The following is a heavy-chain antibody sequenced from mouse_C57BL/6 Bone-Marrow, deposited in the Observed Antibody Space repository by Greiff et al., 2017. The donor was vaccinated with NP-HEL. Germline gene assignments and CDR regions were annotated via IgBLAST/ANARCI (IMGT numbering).Heavy chain of an antibody. D-gene: IGHD1-1*01. CDR3: ARSRITTVGMDY. J-gene: IGHJ4*01. CDR1: GYTFTDYN. V-gene: IGHV1-18*01. CDR2: INPNNGGT. Sequence: EVKLVESGPELVKPGASVKIPCKASGYTFTDYNMDWVKQSHGKSLEWIGDINPNNGGTIYNQKFKGKATLTVDKSSSTAYMELRSLTSEDTAVYYCARSRITTVGMDYWGQGTSVTVSS.